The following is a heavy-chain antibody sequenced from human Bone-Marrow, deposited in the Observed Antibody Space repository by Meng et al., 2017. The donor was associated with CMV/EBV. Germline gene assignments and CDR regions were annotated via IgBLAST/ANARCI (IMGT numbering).Heavy chain of an antibody. J-gene: IGHJ4*02. D-gene: IGHD3-3*01. CDR1: GFTFSSYS. V-gene: IGHV3-48*04. CDR3: ARDKGSRITIFGVVSQSFLVYYFDY. Sequence: LSLTCAASGFTFSSYSMNWVRQAPGKGLEWVSYISSSSSTIYYADSVKGRFTISRDNAKNSLYLQMNSLRAEDTAVYYCARDKGSRITIFGVVSQSFLVYYFDYWGQGTLVTVSS. CDR2: ISSSSSTI.